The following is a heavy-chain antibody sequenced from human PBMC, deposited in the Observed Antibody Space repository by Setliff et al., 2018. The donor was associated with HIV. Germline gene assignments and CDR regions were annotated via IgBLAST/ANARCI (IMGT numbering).Heavy chain of an antibody. CDR3: AKDSSSWPRHFQH. CDR2: ISWNSGSI. J-gene: IGHJ1*01. Sequence: SLRLSCTASGFTFDAYAMHWVRQAPGKGLEWVSGISWNSGSIGYADSVKGRFTISRDNAKNSLYLQMNSLRAEDTALYYCAKDSSSWPRHFQHWGQGTLVTVSS. V-gene: IGHV3-9*01. D-gene: IGHD6-13*01. CDR1: GFTFDAYA.